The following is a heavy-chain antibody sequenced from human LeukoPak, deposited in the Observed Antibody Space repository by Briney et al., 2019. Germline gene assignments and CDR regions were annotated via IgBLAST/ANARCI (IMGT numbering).Heavy chain of an antibody. J-gene: IGHJ4*02. CDR2: ISSSGSTI. D-gene: IGHD4-23*01. Sequence: PGGSLRLSCAASGFTFSSYEMNWVRQAPGKGLEWVSYISSSGSTIYYADSVKGRFTISRDNAKNSLYLQMNSLRAEDAAVYYCARDIGEYGGNSFGYWGQGTLVTVSS. CDR3: ARDIGEYGGNSFGY. CDR1: GFTFSSYE. V-gene: IGHV3-48*03.